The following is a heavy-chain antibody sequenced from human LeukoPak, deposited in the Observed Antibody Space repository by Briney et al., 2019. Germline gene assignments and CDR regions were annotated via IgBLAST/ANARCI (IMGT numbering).Heavy chain of an antibody. CDR3: AKDFNSGGYSGDDYFDY. V-gene: IGHV3-9*01. D-gene: IGHD1-26*01. J-gene: IGHJ4*02. Sequence: PGGSLRLSCAASGFTFDDYAMHWVRQAPGKALEWVSGISWNSGSIGYADSVKGRFTISRDNAKNPLYLQMNSLRAEDTALYYCAKDFNSGGYSGDDYFDYWGQGTLVTVSS. CDR1: GFTFDDYA. CDR2: ISWNSGSI.